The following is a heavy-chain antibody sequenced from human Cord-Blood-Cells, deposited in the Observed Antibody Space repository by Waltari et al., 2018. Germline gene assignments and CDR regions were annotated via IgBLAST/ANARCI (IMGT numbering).Heavy chain of an antibody. D-gene: IGHD3-3*01. V-gene: IGHV3-74*01. CDR3: ASGGGFGVVIDY. Sequence: EVQLVESGGGLVQPGGSLSRSCAASGFTFSSYWMDWVSQAPGKGLVWVSRINSDGSSTSYADSVKGRFTISRDNAKNTLYLQMNSLRAEDTAVYYCASGGGFGVVIDYWGQGTLVTVSS. CDR1: GFTFSSYW. CDR2: INSDGSST. J-gene: IGHJ4*02.